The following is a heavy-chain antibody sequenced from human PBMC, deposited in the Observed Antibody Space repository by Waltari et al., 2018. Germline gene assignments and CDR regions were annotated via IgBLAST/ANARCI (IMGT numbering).Heavy chain of an antibody. J-gene: IGHJ4*02. CDR2: TNTDGSFT. CDR3: VRGSLNPGFDY. CDR1: GFTFSSYW. V-gene: IGHV3-74*01. Sequence: EVQLVESGGGLVQPGGSLRPYGAVSGFTFSSYWMHWCRQTPGEGLVWLSRTNTDGSFTNYADSVEGRFTMSRDNAKDTVYLQMNSLRAEDTAIYYCVRGSLNPGFDYWGQGTLVTVSS.